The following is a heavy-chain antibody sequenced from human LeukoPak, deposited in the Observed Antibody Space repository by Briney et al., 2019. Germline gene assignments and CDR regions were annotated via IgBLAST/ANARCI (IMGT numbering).Heavy chain of an antibody. Sequence: ASVKVSCKASGYTFTSYGISWVRQAPGQGLEWMGWISAYNGNTNYAQKLQGRVTMTTDTSTSTAYMELRSLRSDDTAVYYCARGRSYYGSGSYFDYWGQGTLVTVSS. CDR2: ISAYNGNT. D-gene: IGHD3-10*01. CDR3: ARGRSYYGSGSYFDY. CDR1: GYTFTSYG. J-gene: IGHJ4*02. V-gene: IGHV1-18*01.